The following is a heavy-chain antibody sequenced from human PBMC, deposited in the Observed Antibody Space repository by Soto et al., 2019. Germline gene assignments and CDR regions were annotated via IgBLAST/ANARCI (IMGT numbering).Heavy chain of an antibody. Sequence: GGSLRLSCATSGFIFSSDWMHWVRQAPGKGLVWVSRINTDGSDTSYADSVKGRFTISRDNARNMVFLQMNSLRTEATAVYYCARERPGAHHFFVFGGQRNMVTVSS. J-gene: IGHJ4*02. CDR1: GFIFSSDW. CDR2: INTDGSDT. CDR3: ARERPGAHHFFVF. V-gene: IGHV3-74*01. D-gene: IGHD1-26*01.